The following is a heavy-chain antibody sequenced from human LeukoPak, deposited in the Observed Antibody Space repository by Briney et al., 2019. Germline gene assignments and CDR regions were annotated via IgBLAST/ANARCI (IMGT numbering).Heavy chain of an antibody. CDR3: ARVQELLRAMVDY. Sequence: PSETLSLTCAVYGGSFSGYYWSWIRQPPGKGLEWIGEINHSGSTNNNPSLKRRVTISVDTSKNQFSLKLSSVTAADTAVYYCARVQELLRAMVDYWGQGTLVTVSS. CDR2: INHSGST. V-gene: IGHV4-34*01. D-gene: IGHD1-26*01. J-gene: IGHJ4*02. CDR1: GGSFSGYY.